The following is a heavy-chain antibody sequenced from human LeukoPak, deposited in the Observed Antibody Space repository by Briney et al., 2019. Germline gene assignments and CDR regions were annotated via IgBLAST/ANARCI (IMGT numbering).Heavy chain of an antibody. CDR3: ARSRRVAAAGVDY. V-gene: IGHV4-30-2*01. Sequence: SETLSLTCTVSGGSISSGGYYWSWIRQPPGKGLEWIGYIYHSGSTYYNPSLKSRVTISVDRSKNQFSLKLSSVTAADTAVYYCARSRRVAAAGVDYWGQGTLVTVSS. CDR2: IYHSGST. J-gene: IGHJ4*02. D-gene: IGHD6-13*01. CDR1: GGSISSGGYY.